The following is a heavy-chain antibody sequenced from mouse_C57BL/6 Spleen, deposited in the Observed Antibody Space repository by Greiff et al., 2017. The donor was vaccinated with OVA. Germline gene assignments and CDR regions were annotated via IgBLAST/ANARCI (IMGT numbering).Heavy chain of an antibody. CDR3: ARAEGYDYDVGWFAY. J-gene: IGHJ3*01. V-gene: IGHV5-17*01. D-gene: IGHD2-4*01. Sequence: EVKLVESGGGLVKPGGSLKLSCAASGFTFSDYGMHWVRQAPEKGLEWVAYISSGSSTIYYADTVKGRFTISRDNAKNTLFLQMTSLRSEDTAMYYGARAEGYDYDVGWFAYWGQGTLVTVSA. CDR1: GFTFSDYG. CDR2: ISSGSSTI.